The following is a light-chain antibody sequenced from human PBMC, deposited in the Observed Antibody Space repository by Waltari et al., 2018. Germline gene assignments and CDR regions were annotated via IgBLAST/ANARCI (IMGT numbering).Light chain of an antibody. V-gene: IGLV2-14*03. J-gene: IGLJ3*02. CDR2: DFR. Sequence: QSALTQPASVSASPGQSITIPCTGTSSDVGAYNYVSWYQQHPTKTPKLIIYDFRIRAPGLSKRVCGSQSGNTASLTISGLQADDEADYYCSSSTSSTTRVFGGGTRLTVL. CDR3: SSSTSSTTRV. CDR1: SSDVGAYNY.